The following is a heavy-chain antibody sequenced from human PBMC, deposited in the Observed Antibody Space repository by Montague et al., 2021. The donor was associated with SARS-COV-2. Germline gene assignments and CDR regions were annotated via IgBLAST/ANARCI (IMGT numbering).Heavy chain of an antibody. J-gene: IGHJ4*02. CDR3: GRHPHCDGLNGPADF. D-gene: IGHD2-21*01. Sequence: SETLSLTCTVSGVSVTDYYWSWIRQPPGKGLEWVGEVLYNKGTNFNPSLKSRVAISVDTSKNQFSLRLTSVTAADPAFYFCGRHPHCDGLNGPADFWGQGTLVTVSS. CDR1: GVSVTDYY. CDR2: VLYNKGT. V-gene: IGHV4-59*08.